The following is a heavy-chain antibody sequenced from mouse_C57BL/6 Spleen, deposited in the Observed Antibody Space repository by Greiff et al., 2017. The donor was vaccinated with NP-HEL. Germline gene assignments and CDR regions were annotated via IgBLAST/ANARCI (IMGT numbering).Heavy chain of an antibody. V-gene: IGHV1-50*01. Sequence: QVQLQQPGAELVKPGASVKLSCKASGYTFTSYWMQWVKQRPGQGLEWIGEIDPSDSYTNYNQKFKGKATLTVDTSSSTAYMQLSSLTSEDSAVYYCATTTVERDYFDYWGQGTTLTVSS. CDR1: GYTFTSYW. CDR3: ATTTVERDYFDY. D-gene: IGHD1-1*01. CDR2: IDPSDSYT. J-gene: IGHJ2*01.